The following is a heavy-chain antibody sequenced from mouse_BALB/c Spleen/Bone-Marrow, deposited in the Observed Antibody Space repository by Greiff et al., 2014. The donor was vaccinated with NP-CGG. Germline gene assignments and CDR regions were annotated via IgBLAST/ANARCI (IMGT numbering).Heavy chain of an antibody. Sequence: EVQLQQSGPELVKPGTSVKMSRKASGYTFTDYYMMWVRQSHGKSLEWIGHINPNTDGTFYNQKFKGKATLTVDKSSSTAYMQLNTLTSEDSAVYYCARSRYFDNWGQGTTLTVSS. V-gene: IGHV1-26*01. D-gene: IGHD3-3*01. J-gene: IGHJ2*01. CDR3: ARSRYFDN. CDR1: GYTFTDYY. CDR2: INPNTDGT.